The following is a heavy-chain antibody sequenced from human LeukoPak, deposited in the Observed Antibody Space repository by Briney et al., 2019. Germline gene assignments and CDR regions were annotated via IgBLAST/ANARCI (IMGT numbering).Heavy chain of an antibody. Sequence: SETLSLTCTVSGGSISSSSYYWGWIRQPPGKGLEWIGSIYYSGSTYYNPSLKSRVTISVDTSKNQFSLKLSSVTAADTAVYYCASLLNTVTTGDYWGQGTLVTVSS. D-gene: IGHD4-17*01. CDR2: IYYSGST. CDR3: ASLLNTVTTGDY. CDR1: GGSISSSSYY. V-gene: IGHV4-39*07. J-gene: IGHJ4*02.